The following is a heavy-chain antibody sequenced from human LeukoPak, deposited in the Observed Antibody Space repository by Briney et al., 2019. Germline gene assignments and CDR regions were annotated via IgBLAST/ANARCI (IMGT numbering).Heavy chain of an antibody. V-gene: IGHV3-23*01. D-gene: IGHD4-17*01. CDR3: ARDPNGDYLGAFDF. J-gene: IGHJ3*01. CDR1: GFTFSRYA. CDR2: IRAGGATT. Sequence: PGGSLRLSCAAPGFTFSRYALIWVRQPPGKGLEWVSGIRAGGATTFYADSVKGRFTVSKDNSRDTLYLQMNSLRVEDTAVYYCARDPNGDYLGAFDFWGQGTMVTVSS.